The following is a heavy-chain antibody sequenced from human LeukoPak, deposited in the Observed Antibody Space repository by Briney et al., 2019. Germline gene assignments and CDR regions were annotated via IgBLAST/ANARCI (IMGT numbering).Heavy chain of an antibody. J-gene: IGHJ6*02. CDR1: GFTFSIYG. Sequence: GRSLRLSCAASGFTFSIYGMHWVRQGPGKGLECVSYISSTSGTIYYADSVKGRFTISRDNAKNSLYLQMNSLREEDTAVYYCARDYYGMDVWGQGTTVTVSS. CDR3: ARDYYGMDV. CDR2: ISSTSGTI. V-gene: IGHV3-48*02.